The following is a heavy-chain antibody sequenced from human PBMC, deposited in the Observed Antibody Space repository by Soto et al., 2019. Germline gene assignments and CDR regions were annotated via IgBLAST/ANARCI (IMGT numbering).Heavy chain of an antibody. Sequence: PGGSLRLSCAASGFTFDDYAMHWVRQAPGKGLEWVSGISWNSGSIGYADSVKGRFTISRDNAKNSLYLQMNSLRAEDTALYYCAKGTAAGLLYYYYYMDVWGKGTTVTVSS. V-gene: IGHV3-9*01. CDR1: GFTFDDYA. J-gene: IGHJ6*03. D-gene: IGHD6-13*01. CDR2: ISWNSGSI. CDR3: AKGTAAGLLYYYYYMDV.